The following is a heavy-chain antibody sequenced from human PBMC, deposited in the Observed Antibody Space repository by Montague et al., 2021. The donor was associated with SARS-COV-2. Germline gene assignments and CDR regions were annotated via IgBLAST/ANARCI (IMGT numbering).Heavy chain of an antibody. D-gene: IGHD2/OR15-2a*01. Sequence: PALVTSTQTLTLTCTFSGFSLSSSGVGVGWIRQPPGKAPEWLALIYWDVDTRYSPPLKSRLTVTKGTSKNQVVLTLTNMDTVDTATYFCAHIRRMYYFDDWGQGTLVTVSS. J-gene: IGHJ4*02. CDR3: AHIRRMYYFDD. V-gene: IGHV2-5*02. CDR1: GFSLSSSGVG. CDR2: IYWDVDT.